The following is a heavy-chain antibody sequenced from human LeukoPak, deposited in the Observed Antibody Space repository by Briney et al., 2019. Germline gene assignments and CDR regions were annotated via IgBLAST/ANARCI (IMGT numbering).Heavy chain of an antibody. V-gene: IGHV3-15*05. D-gene: IGHD2-15*01. Sequence: GGSLRLSCAASGFTFSNAWMSWVRQAPGKGLEWVGRIKSKTDGGTTDYAAPVKGRFTISRDDSKNTLYLQANSLRAEDTAMYYCARGAARCSGGHCYPDWGRGTLVTVSS. CDR1: GFTFSNAW. CDR3: ARGAARCSGGHCYPD. J-gene: IGHJ4*02. CDR2: IKSKTDGGTT.